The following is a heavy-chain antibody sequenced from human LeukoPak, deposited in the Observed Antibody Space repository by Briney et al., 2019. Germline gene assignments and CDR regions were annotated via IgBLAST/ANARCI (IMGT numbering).Heavy chain of an antibody. D-gene: IGHD3-10*01. CDR3: ARDLDSGRLGFDY. Sequence: GASVKVSCKASGYTFTAHFIHWVRQAPGQGLEWMGIINPSGGSTSYAQKFQGRVTMTRDTSTSTVYMELSSLRSEDTAVYYCARDLDSGRLGFDYWGQGTLVTVSS. CDR1: GYTFTAHF. J-gene: IGHJ4*02. CDR2: INPSGGST. V-gene: IGHV1-46*01.